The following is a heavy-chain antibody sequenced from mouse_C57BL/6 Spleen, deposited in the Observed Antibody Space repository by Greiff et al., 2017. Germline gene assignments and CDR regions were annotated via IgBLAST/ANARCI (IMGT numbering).Heavy chain of an antibody. V-gene: IGHV1-69*01. J-gene: IGHJ3*01. CDR2: IDPSDSYT. D-gene: IGHD2-3*01. CDR3: ARGEDYDGYRFAY. CDR1: GYTFTSYW. Sequence: VQLQQPGAELVMPGASVKLSCKASGYTFTSYWMHWVKQRPGQGLEWIGEIDPSDSYTNYNQKFKGKSTLTVDKSSSTAYMQLSSLTSEDSAVYYCARGEDYDGYRFAYWGQGTLVTVSA.